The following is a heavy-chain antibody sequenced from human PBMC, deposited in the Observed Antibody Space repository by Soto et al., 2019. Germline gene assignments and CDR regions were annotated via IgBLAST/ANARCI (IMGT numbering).Heavy chain of an antibody. CDR3: ATGGYSYTFDY. V-gene: IGHV3-23*01. Sequence: TGGSLRLSCAASGFTFSSYAMSWVRQAPGKGLEWVSAISGSGGNTYYADSVKGRFTISRDNSKNTLYLQMNSLRAEDTAVYYCATGGYSYTFDYWGQGTLVTVSS. CDR1: GFTFSSYA. D-gene: IGHD5-18*01. J-gene: IGHJ4*02. CDR2: ISGSGGNT.